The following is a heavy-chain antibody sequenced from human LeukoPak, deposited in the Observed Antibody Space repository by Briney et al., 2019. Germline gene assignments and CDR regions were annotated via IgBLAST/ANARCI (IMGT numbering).Heavy chain of an antibody. J-gene: IGHJ4*02. CDR3: ARYVVYGSGKYYFDY. V-gene: IGHV4-39*01. Sequence: PSETLSLTCTVSGGSVSSTTYFWSWIRQPPGKGLEWIASINYSGSTYYNPSLKSRVTISVDTSENQFSLKLSSVTAADTAVYYCARYVVYGSGKYYFDYWGQGTLATVSS. D-gene: IGHD3-10*01. CDR2: INYSGST. CDR1: GGSVSSTTYF.